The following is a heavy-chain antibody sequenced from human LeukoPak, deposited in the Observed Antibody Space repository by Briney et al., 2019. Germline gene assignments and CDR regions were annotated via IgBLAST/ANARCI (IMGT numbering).Heavy chain of an antibody. V-gene: IGHV3-30*18. J-gene: IGHJ3*02. CDR3: AKVAGWDLLKDAFDI. Sequence: GGSLRLSCAASGLSFSSNGMHWVRQALGKGLEWVAVISYDGIDKYYGDSVKGRFTISRDNSKNTLYLQMNSLRPEDTAVYYCAKVAGWDLLKDAFDIWGQGTMVIVSS. CDR2: ISYDGIDK. CDR1: GLSFSSNG. D-gene: IGHD6-19*01.